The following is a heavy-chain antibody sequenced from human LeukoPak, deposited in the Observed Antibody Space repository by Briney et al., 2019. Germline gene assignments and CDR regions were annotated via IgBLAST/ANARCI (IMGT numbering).Heavy chain of an antibody. Sequence: ASVTVSCKASGYTFTGYYMHWVRQAPGQGLEWMGRINPNSGGTNYAQKFQGRVTMTRDTSISTAYMELSRLRSDDTAVYYCARTAENPYDFWSGYSQTNNWFDPWGQGTLVTVSS. CDR1: GYTFTGYY. J-gene: IGHJ5*02. V-gene: IGHV1-2*06. D-gene: IGHD3-3*01. CDR3: ARTAENPYDFWSGYSQTNNWFDP. CDR2: INPNSGGT.